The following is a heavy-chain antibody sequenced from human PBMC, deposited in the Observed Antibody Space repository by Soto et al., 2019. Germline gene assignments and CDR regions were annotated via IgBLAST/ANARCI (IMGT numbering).Heavy chain of an antibody. V-gene: IGHV3-30-3*01. D-gene: IGHD6-6*01. CDR3: ARDLGSSSSFIPHPDGKLFYYYYGMDV. J-gene: IGHJ6*02. Sequence: GGSLTLSCAASGFTFSSYAMHWVRQAPGKGLEWVAVITYDGSNKYYADSVKGRFTISRDNSKNTLYLQMNSLRAEDTAVYYCARDLGSSSSFIPHPDGKLFYYYYGMDVWGQGTTVTVSS. CDR1: GFTFSSYA. CDR2: ITYDGSNK.